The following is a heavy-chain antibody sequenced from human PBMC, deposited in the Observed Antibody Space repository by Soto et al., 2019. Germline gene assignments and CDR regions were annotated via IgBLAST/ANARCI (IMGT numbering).Heavy chain of an antibody. D-gene: IGHD4-4*01. CDR1: SISSSNW. J-gene: IGHJ6*02. CDR2: IYYTGST. Sequence: SISSSNWWSWVRQPPGKGLEWIGYIYYTGSTNYNPSLKSRFTISVDTSKNHFSLKLSSVTAADTAVYYCARDGYTLTPNYYYGMDVWGQGTTVTVSS. V-gene: IGHV4-4*02. CDR3: ARDGYTLTPNYYYGMDV.